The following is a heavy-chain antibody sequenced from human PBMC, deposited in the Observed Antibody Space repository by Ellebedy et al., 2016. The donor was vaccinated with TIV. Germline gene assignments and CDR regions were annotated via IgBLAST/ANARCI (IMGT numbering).Heavy chain of an antibody. CDR1: GFTVSNSG. J-gene: IGHJ6*02. CDR2: ISDNGDRT. V-gene: IGHV3-23*01. D-gene: IGHD1-26*01. CDR3: ARGHSDFSGSYYYYNTDV. Sequence: GESLKISXEASGFTVSNSGMSWVRQAPGKGLEWVSGISDNGDRTYFADSVRGRFTVSRDHSGNTVYPQMNSLRAEDTAVYYCARGHSDFSGSYYYYNTDVWGQGTTVTVSS.